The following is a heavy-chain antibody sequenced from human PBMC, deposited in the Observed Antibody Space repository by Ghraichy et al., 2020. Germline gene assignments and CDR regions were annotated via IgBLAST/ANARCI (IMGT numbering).Heavy chain of an antibody. V-gene: IGHV3-15*01. D-gene: IGHD2-2*01. J-gene: IGHJ6*02. CDR3: TTRRDCSSTSCYVYYYYGMDV. Sequence: GGPRLSCAASGFTFSNAWMSWVRQAPGKGLEWVGRIKSKTDGGTTDYAAPVKGRFTISRDDSKNTLYLQMNSLKTEDTAVYYCTTRRDCSSTSCYVYYYYGMDVWGQRTTVTVSS. CDR1: GFTFSNAW. CDR2: IKSKTDGGTT.